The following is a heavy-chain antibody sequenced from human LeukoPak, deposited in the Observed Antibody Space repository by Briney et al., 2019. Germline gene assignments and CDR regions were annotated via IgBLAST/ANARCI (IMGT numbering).Heavy chain of an antibody. D-gene: IGHD4-17*01. V-gene: IGHV1-2*02. Sequence: GASVKVSCQASGYTFTGYYVHWVRQAPGQGLEWMGWIYPNSGGTNYAQKFQGRVTMTRDTSISTAYMELSRLRSDDTAVYYCARGWDDYGPWGQGTLVTVSS. CDR2: IYPNSGGT. J-gene: IGHJ4*02. CDR3: ARGWDDYGP. CDR1: GYTFTGYY.